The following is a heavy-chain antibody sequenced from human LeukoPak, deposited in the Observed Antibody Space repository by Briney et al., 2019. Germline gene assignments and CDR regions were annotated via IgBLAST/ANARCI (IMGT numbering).Heavy chain of an antibody. CDR2: ITPSGRT. J-gene: IGHJ4*02. CDR1: VGSLSGDN. Sequence: PSESLSVTSAVNVGSLSGDNWSWSRQPTGKALEWIGHITPSGRTNYTPSLKRRVTISIDTSKNQFPLKLTSVTAADTAVYSCEIAGYWGQGTLVTVSS. CDR3: EIAGY. V-gene: IGHV4-34*01.